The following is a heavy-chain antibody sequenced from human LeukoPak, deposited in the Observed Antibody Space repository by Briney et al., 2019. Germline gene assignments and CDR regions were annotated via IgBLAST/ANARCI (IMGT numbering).Heavy chain of an antibody. CDR1: DFSVFSNY. Sequence: GGSLRLSCAASDFSVFSNYMTWVREAPGKGVEWVAVSYRRDTTFYADAVKGRFIISTDSSRKTVYLQMNSLRVDDTAMYYCARIYGNSTIADAFDIWGQGTMVIVSS. V-gene: IGHV3-53*01. CDR2: SYRRDTT. CDR3: ARIYGNSTIADAFDI. J-gene: IGHJ3*02. D-gene: IGHD2-21*01.